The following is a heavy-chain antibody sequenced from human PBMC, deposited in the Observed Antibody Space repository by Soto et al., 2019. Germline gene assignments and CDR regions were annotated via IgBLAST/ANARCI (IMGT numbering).Heavy chain of an antibody. V-gene: IGHV1-2*04. J-gene: IGHJ5*02. Sequence: ASVKVSCKASGYTLTGYYMHWVRQAPGQGLEWMGWINPNSGGTNYAQKFQGWVTMTRDTSISTAYMELNSLRAGDTAVYYCARGRSNQYESSPPPKFDPWGRGTLVTVSS. D-gene: IGHD2-8*01. CDR2: INPNSGGT. CDR1: GYTLTGYY. CDR3: ARGRSNQYESSPPPKFDP.